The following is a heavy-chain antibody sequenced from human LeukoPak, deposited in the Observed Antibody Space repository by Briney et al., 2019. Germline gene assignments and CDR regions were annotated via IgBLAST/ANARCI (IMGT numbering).Heavy chain of an antibody. V-gene: IGHV1-2*02. CDR1: GYTFTGYY. Sequence: ASVKVSCEASGYTFTGYYMHWVRQAPGQGLEWMGWINPNSGGTNYAQKFQGRVTMTRDTSISTAYMELSRLRSDDTAVYYCAREYDSSGYSYYGMDVWGQGTTVTVSS. CDR3: AREYDSSGYSYYGMDV. CDR2: INPNSGGT. J-gene: IGHJ6*02. D-gene: IGHD3-22*01.